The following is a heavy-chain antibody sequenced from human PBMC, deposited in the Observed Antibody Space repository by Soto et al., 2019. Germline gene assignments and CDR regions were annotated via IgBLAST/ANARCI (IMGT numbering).Heavy chain of an antibody. Sequence: GASVKVSCKASGGTFSSYAISWVRQAPGQGLEWMGGIIPIFGTANYAQKFQGRVTITADESTSTAYMELSSLKASDTAMYYCARHQRYDTSGRWLDPWGQGTLVTVSS. V-gene: IGHV1-69*13. CDR2: IIPIFGTA. CDR1: GGTFSSYA. CDR3: ARHQRYDTSGRWLDP. J-gene: IGHJ5*02. D-gene: IGHD1-26*01.